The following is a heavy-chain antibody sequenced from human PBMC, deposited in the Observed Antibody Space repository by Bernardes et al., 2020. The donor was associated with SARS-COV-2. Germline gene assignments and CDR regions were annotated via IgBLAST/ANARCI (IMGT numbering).Heavy chain of an antibody. Sequence: SEPLSLTCTVSGGSIRSSSYYWGWLRQPPGKGLEWIGSIYYSGSTYYNPSLKSRVTISVDTSKNQFSLKLSSVTAADTAVYYCARGYSNYAQGRSWFDPWGQGTLVTVSS. V-gene: IGHV4-39*01. J-gene: IGHJ5*02. CDR3: ARGYSNYAQGRSWFDP. CDR1: GGSIRSSSYY. CDR2: IYYSGST. D-gene: IGHD4-4*01.